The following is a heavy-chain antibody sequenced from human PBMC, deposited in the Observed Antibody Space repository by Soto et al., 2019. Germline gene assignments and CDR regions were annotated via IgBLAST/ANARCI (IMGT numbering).Heavy chain of an antibody. CDR3: AKRQSRRYSGYDLYYYYGMDV. Sequence: EVQLLESGGGLVQPGGSLRLSCAASGFTFSSYAMSWVRQAPGKGLEWVSAISGSGGSTYYADSVKGRFTISRDNSKNTLYLQMNRLRAEDTAVYYCAKRQSRRYSGYDLYYYYGMDVWGQGTTVTVSS. CDR2: ISGSGGST. J-gene: IGHJ6*02. CDR1: GFTFSSYA. D-gene: IGHD5-12*01. V-gene: IGHV3-23*01.